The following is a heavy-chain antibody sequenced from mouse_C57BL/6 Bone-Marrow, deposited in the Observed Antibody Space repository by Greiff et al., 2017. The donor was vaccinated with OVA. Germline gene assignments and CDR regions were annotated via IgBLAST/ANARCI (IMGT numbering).Heavy chain of an antibody. CDR3: ATGGGYYVDWFAY. Sequence: EVMLVESEGGLVQPGRSMKLSCTASGFTFSDYYMAWVRQVPEKGLEWVANINYDGSSTYYLDSLKSRFIISRDNAKNILYLQMSSLKSEDTATYYCATGGGYYVDWFAYWGQGTLVTVSA. CDR2: INYDGSST. J-gene: IGHJ3*01. CDR1: GFTFSDYY. V-gene: IGHV5-16*01. D-gene: IGHD2-3*01.